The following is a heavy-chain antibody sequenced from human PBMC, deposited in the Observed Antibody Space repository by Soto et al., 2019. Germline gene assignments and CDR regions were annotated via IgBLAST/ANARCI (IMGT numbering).Heavy chain of an antibody. CDR1: GYIFTSYG. CDR3: ARENSYYGSGTYYCYGMDV. J-gene: IGHJ6*02. Sequence: QVQLVQSEAEVKKPGASVKVSCKTSGYIFTSYGISWVRQAPGQGLEWMGWISTHNGNTNYAQKLQDRVTMTTDTSTSTAYMELRSLRSDDTAVYYCARENSYYGSGTYYCYGMDVWGHGTTVTVSS. V-gene: IGHV1-18*01. CDR2: ISTHNGNT. D-gene: IGHD3-10*01.